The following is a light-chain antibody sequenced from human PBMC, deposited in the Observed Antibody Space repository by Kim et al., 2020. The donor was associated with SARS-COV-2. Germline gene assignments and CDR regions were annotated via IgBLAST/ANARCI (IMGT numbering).Light chain of an antibody. J-gene: IGLJ1*01. CDR3: ASWDESLNGYV. CDR2: SNN. V-gene: IGLV1-44*01. CDR1: NSNTPVYS. Sequence: QRVSIYCSGSNSNTPVYSVIWYPQVPATAPKLLVDSNNQRPSGVPDRFSGSKSGTSASLAISGLQSEDEAIYYCASWDESLNGYVFGPGTKVTVL.